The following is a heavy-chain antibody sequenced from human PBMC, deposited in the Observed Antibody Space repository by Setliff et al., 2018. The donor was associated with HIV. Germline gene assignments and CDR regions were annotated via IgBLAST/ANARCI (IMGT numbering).Heavy chain of an antibody. J-gene: IGHJ4*02. D-gene: IGHD6-13*01. Sequence: ASVKVSCKISSYTLAELSIHWVRQAPGKGLEWMGGFDPKDGETIYAQKLQGRVTMTEDTSTDIAYMDLSSLRSEDTAVYYCATLSSSWTGYFDSWGQGTLVTVSS. CDR2: FDPKDGET. V-gene: IGHV1-24*01. CDR1: SYTLAELS. CDR3: ATLSSSWTGYFDS.